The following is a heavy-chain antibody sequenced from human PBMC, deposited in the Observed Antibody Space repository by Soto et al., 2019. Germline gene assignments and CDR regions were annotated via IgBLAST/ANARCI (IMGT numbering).Heavy chain of an antibody. V-gene: IGHV3-23*01. Sequence: EVQLLESGGRLVQPGGSLRLSCAASGFTFSSYAMNWVRQAPGKGLEWVSAISGSGRSTDYADSVEGRFTISRDNSKNTLYLQMSSLRAEDTAVYYCANAGGIAVPGSHLDYWGQGTLVTVSS. D-gene: IGHD6-19*01. CDR3: ANAGGIAVPGSHLDY. CDR1: GFTFSSYA. J-gene: IGHJ4*02. CDR2: ISGSGRST.